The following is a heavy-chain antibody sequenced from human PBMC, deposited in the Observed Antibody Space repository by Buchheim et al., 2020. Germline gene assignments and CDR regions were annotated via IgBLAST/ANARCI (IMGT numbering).Heavy chain of an antibody. D-gene: IGHD4-17*01. CDR1: GFTFTNYA. CDR3: GKNRNFGDYRWFDP. J-gene: IGHJ5*02. V-gene: IGHV3-23*01. CDR2: ISGGFGST. Sequence: VQLLESGGGLVQPGGSLRLPCAASGFTFTNYAMTWVRQAPGKGLEWVSSISGGFGSTHYAESVEGRFTISIDTSKHQLYLEMNSLRAEDTAVYYCGKNRNFGDYRWFDPSGQGTL.